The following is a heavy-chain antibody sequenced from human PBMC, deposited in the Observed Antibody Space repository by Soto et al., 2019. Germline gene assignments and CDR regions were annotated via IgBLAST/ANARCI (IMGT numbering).Heavy chain of an antibody. V-gene: IGHV3-23*01. D-gene: IGHD3-10*01. CDR3: AKGWFGELLYY. Sequence: PGGSLRLSCAASGFTFSNYAISWVRQAPGKGLEWVSVISGSGDATYYADSVKGRFTISRDNSKNTLYLQMNSLRAEDTAVYYCAKGWFGELLYYWGQGTLVTVSS. CDR2: ISGSGDAT. J-gene: IGHJ4*02. CDR1: GFTFSNYA.